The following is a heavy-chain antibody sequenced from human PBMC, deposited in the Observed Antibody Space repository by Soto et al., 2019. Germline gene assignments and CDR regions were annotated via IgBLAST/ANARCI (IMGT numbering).Heavy chain of an antibody. CDR1: GGSISSGDYY. D-gene: IGHD3-9*01. J-gene: IGHJ5*02. Sequence: PSETLSLTCTVSGGSISSGDYYWSWIRQPPGKGLEWIGYIYYSGSTYYNPSLKSRVTISVDTSKNQFSLKLSSVTAADTAVYYCARATVWYDILTGYYSSWGQGTLVTVS. CDR2: IYYSGST. CDR3: ARATVWYDILTGYYSS. V-gene: IGHV4-30-4*01.